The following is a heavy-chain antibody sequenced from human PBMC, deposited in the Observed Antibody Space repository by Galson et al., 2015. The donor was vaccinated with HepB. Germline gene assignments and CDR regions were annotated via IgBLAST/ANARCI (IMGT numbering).Heavy chain of an antibody. CDR3: ARDPDCSSTSCAGDGVWFDP. J-gene: IGHJ5*02. V-gene: IGHV1-18*04. Sequence: SVKVSCKASGYTFTSYGISWVRQAPGQGLEWMGWISAYNGNTNYAQKLQGRVTMTTDTSTSTAYMELRSLRSDDTAVYYCARDPDCSSTSCAGDGVWFDPWGQGTLVTVSS. D-gene: IGHD2-2*01. CDR1: GYTFTSYG. CDR2: ISAYNGNT.